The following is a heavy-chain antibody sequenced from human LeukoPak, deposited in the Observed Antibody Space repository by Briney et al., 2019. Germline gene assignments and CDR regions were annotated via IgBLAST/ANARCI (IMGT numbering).Heavy chain of an antibody. CDR2: ISGSASRT. V-gene: IGHV3-23*01. CDR1: GFTFSNYA. Sequence: SGGSLRLSCAASGFTFSNYAMTWVRQAPGKGLERVSGISGSASRTYYADSVKGRFTISRDISKNTLFLQMNSLRADDTAVYYCARGDSYYLSPDHWGQGTLVTVSS. D-gene: IGHD3-22*01. J-gene: IGHJ4*02. CDR3: ARGDSYYLSPDH.